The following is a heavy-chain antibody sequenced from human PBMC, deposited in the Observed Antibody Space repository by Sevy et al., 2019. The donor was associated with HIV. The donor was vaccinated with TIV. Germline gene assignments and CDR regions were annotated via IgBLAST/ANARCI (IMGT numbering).Heavy chain of an antibody. V-gene: IGHV3-23*01. J-gene: IGHJ6*03. Sequence: GGSLRLSCAASGFMFSSYAMSWVRQAPGKGLEWVSSVSGSGASTYYADSVKGRFTISRDNSKNTLYLQMSSLRVEDTAVYYCAKNPAAGSYYYMDVWGKGTTVTVSS. D-gene: IGHD6-25*01. CDR1: GFMFSSYA. CDR3: AKNPAAGSYYYMDV. CDR2: VSGSGAST.